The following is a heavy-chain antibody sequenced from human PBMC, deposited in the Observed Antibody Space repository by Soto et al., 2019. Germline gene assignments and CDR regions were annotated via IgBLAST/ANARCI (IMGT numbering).Heavy chain of an antibody. CDR2: FDPEDGET. D-gene: IGHD2-2*01. Sequence: ASVKVSCKVSGYTLTELSMHWVRQAPGKGLEWKGDFDPEDGETIYAQKFQGRVTMTEDTSTDTAYMELSSLRSEDTAVFYCATETKVLVPAARDAFDIWGKGTMVTVSS. J-gene: IGHJ3*02. CDR1: GYTLTELS. CDR3: ATETKVLVPAARDAFDI. V-gene: IGHV1-24*01.